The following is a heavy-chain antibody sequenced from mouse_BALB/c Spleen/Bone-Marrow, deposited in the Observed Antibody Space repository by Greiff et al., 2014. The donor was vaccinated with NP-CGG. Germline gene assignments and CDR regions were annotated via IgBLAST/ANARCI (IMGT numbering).Heavy chain of an antibody. D-gene: IGHD1-1*01. CDR3: ARRYGSLWYFDV. CDR2: INPSSGYT. Sequence: VHLVESGAELAKPGASVKMSCKASGYTFTDYRMHWVKQRPGQGLEWIGYINPSSGYTEYNQKFKDKATLTADKSSSTAYMQLNILTSEDSAVYYCARRYGSLWYFDVWGAGTTVTVSS. J-gene: IGHJ1*01. V-gene: IGHV1-4*01. CDR1: GYTFTDYR.